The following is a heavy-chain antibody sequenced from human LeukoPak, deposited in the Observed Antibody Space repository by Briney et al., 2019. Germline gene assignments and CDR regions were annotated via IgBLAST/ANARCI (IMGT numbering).Heavy chain of an antibody. CDR1: GFTFSSYA. CDR2: ITSSGAGA. V-gene: IGHV3-23*01. CDR3: AKDQFYDSSGYNFDD. D-gene: IGHD3-22*01. Sequence: GGSLRLSCAASGFTFSSYAMGWVRQAPGKGLECVSGITSSGAGASYADSVKGRFTISRDNSKNTLYLQMSSLRAEDTAVYYCAKDQFYDSSGYNFDDWGQGTLVSVSS. J-gene: IGHJ4*02.